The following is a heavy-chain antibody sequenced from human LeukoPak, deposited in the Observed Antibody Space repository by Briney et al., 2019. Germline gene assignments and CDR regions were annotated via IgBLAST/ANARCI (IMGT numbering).Heavy chain of an antibody. CDR3: ARGYQLLWGGWFDP. Sequence: SETLSLTCAVYGGSFSGHYWSWICQPPGKGLEWIGEINHSGSTNYNPTLKSRVTISVDTSKNQFSLKLSSVTAADTAVYSCARGYQLLWGGWFDPWGQGTLVTVSS. CDR1: GGSFSGHY. J-gene: IGHJ5*02. D-gene: IGHD2-2*01. V-gene: IGHV4-34*01. CDR2: INHSGST.